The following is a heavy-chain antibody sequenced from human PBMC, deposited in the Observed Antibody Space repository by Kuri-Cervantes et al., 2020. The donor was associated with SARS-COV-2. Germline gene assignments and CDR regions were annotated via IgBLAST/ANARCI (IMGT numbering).Heavy chain of an antibody. CDR3: ARLYSGSYFGPFDI. D-gene: IGHD1-26*01. V-gene: IGHV3-73*01. CDR1: GFLFSASA. CDR2: IRGKANNYAT. J-gene: IGHJ3*02. Sequence: GGSLRLSCVVSGFLFSASAIHWVRQASGKGLEWVGRIRGKANNYATAYVASVKGRFTISRDDSKNMAYLQMNSLRAEDTAVYYCARLYSGSYFGPFDIWGQGTMVTVSS.